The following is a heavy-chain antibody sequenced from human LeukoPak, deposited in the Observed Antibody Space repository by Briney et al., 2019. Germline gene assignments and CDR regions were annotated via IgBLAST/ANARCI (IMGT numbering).Heavy chain of an antibody. CDR3: AKQRVSNGYYYFDY. V-gene: IGHV3-74*01. D-gene: IGHD3-22*01. J-gene: IGHJ4*02. CDR1: GFTLSSYW. Sequence: PGGSLRLSCAASGFTLSSYWMHWVRQAPGKGLVWVSRINSDGSSTSYADSVKGRFTISRDNAKNTLYLQMSSLRAEDTAVYYCAKQRVSNGYYYFDYWGQGTLVTVSS. CDR2: INSDGSST.